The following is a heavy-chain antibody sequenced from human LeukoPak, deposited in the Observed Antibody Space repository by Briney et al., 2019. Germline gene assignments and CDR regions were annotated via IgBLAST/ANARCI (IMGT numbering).Heavy chain of an antibody. J-gene: IGHJ3*02. CDR3: VRLLDNDSSGDPDTFDM. CDR2: MSYSGRS. Sequence: SETLSLTCTVSGGSINSHFWSWIRRPPGKGLEWIGFMSYSGRSRYNPSLQSRVTISVDTSESILSLKLTSVTAADTAVYYCVRLLDNDSSGDPDTFDMWGQGTVVIVSS. CDR1: GGSINSHF. D-gene: IGHD3-22*01. V-gene: IGHV4-59*11.